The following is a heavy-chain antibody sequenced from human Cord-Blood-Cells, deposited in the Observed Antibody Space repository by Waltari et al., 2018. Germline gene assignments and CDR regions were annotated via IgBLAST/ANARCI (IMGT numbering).Heavy chain of an antibody. V-gene: IGHV4-39*07. CDR2: IYYSGST. Sequence: QLQLQESGPGLVQPSATLSLTCTVSGGSISSSSYYWGWIRQPPGKGLEWIGSIYYSGSTYYNPSLKSRVTISVDTSKNQFSLKLSSVTAADTAVYYCASGANGYDSSGYFDYWGQGTLVTVSS. CDR3: ASGANGYDSSGYFDY. J-gene: IGHJ4*02. CDR1: GGSISSSSYY. D-gene: IGHD3-22*01.